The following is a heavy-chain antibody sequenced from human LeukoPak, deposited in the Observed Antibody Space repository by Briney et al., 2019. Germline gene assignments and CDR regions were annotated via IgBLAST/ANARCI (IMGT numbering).Heavy chain of an antibody. V-gene: IGHV3-23*01. CDR2: ISGSGGST. CDR3: ARDRAEKARIGGMDV. J-gene: IGHJ6*02. Sequence: GGSLRLSCAASGFTFSSYAMSWVRQAPGKGLEWVSAISGSGGSTYYADSVKGRFTISRDNSENTLYLQMNSLRAEDTAIYYCARDRAEKARIGGMDVWGQGTTVIVSS. CDR1: GFTFSSYA. D-gene: IGHD5-12*01.